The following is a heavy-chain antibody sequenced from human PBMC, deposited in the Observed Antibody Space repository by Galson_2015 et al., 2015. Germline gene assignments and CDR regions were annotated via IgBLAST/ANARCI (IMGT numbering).Heavy chain of an antibody. CDR3: ARVWVPVAGRKVYYYYGMDV. V-gene: IGHV3-30*03. D-gene: IGHD6-19*01. CDR1: GFTFSSYG. J-gene: IGHJ6*02. Sequence: SLRLSCAASGFTFSSYGMHWVRQSPGKGLEWVAVISYDGSNKYSADSVKGRFTISRDNAKNTLYLQMNSLRAEDTAVYYCARVWVPVAGRKVYYYYGMDVWGQGTTVTVSS. CDR2: ISYDGSNK.